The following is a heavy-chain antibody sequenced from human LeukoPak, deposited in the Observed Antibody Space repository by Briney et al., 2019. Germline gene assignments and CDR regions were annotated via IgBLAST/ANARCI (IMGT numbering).Heavy chain of an antibody. J-gene: IGHJ5*02. CDR1: GFTVSSNY. CDR2: ISSASNTI. CDR3: ARDGWFGDYNWFDP. D-gene: IGHD3-10*01. V-gene: IGHV3-48*01. Sequence: GGSLRLSCAASGFTVSSNYMSWVRQAPGKGLEWVSYISSASNTIYYADSVKGRFTVSRDNAKNSLYLQMNSLRAEDTAMYYCARDGWFGDYNWFDPWGQGTLVTVS.